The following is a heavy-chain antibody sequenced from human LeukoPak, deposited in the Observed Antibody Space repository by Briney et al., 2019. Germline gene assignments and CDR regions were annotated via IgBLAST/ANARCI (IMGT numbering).Heavy chain of an antibody. D-gene: IGHD2-15*01. CDR1: GYTFTSYG. CDR2: ISAYNGNT. V-gene: IGHV1-18*01. Sequence: ASVKVSCKASGYTFTSYGISWVRQAPGQGLEWMGWISAYNGNTNYAQKLQGRVTMTTDTSTSTAYMELRSLRSDDTAVYYCARDYCRGGSCYFPDYYYYYMDVWGKGTTVTVSS. J-gene: IGHJ6*03. CDR3: ARDYCRGGSCYFPDYYYYYMDV.